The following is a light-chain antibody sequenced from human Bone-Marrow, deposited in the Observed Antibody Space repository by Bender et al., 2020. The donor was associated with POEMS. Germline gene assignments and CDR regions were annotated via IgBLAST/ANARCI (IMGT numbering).Light chain of an antibody. Sequence: QSALTQPASVSGSPGQSITISCTGTSSDVGGYNYVSWYQQHPGKVPKLMIYDVSNRPSGVSNRFSGSKSGNTASLTISGLQAEDEADYYCSSYRSSSTWVFGGGTKLTVL. CDR2: DVS. V-gene: IGLV2-14*03. J-gene: IGLJ3*02. CDR1: SSDVGGYNY. CDR3: SSYRSSSTWV.